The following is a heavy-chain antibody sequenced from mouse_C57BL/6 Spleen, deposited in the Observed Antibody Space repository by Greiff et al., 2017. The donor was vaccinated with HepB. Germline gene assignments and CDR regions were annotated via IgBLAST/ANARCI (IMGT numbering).Heavy chain of an antibody. V-gene: IGHV1-64*01. Sequence: QVQLQQPGAELVKPGASVKLSCKASGYTFTSYWMHWVKQRPGQGLEWIGMIHPNSGSTNYNEKFKYKATLTVDKSSSTAYMQLSRLTSEDSAVYDCARGDYYGSSPRAWFAYWGQGTLVTVSA. CDR1: GYTFTSYW. CDR2: IHPNSGST. J-gene: IGHJ3*01. D-gene: IGHD1-1*01. CDR3: ARGDYYGSSPRAWFAY.